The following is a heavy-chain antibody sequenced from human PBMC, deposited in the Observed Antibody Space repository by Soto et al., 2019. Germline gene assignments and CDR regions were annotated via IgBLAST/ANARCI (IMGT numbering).Heavy chain of an antibody. CDR1: GFTFSSYA. D-gene: IGHD6-13*01. CDR2: ISGSGDNT. Sequence: GGSLRLSCAASGFTFSSYAMSWVRQAPGKGLEWVSTISGSGDNTFYADSVKGRFTISRDNSKNTLYLPMSSLRAEDTAVYYCAKPYSSSWYGPFDYWGQGTLVTVSS. V-gene: IGHV3-23*01. J-gene: IGHJ4*02. CDR3: AKPYSSSWYGPFDY.